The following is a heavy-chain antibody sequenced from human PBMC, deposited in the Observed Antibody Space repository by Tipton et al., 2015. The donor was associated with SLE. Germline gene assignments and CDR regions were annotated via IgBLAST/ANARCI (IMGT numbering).Heavy chain of an antibody. V-gene: IGHV4-39*07. D-gene: IGHD2-15*01. CDR1: GGSISSYY. CDR2: IYYSGST. Sequence: LRLSCTVSGGSISSYYWGWIRQPPGKGLEWIGSIYYSGSTYYNPSLKSRVTISVDTSKNQFSLKLSSVTAADTAVYYCATAEYSSGRFDYWGQGTLVTASS. CDR3: ATAEYSSGRFDY. J-gene: IGHJ4*02.